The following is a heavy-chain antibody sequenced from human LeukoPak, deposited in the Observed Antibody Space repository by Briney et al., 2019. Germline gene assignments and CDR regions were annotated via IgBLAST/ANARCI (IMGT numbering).Heavy chain of an antibody. CDR2: ISAYNGNT. CDR3: ASLGYCSSTSCSPIGYYGMDV. V-gene: IGHV1-18*01. D-gene: IGHD2-2*01. J-gene: IGHJ6*02. CDR1: GYTFTSYG. Sequence: ASVKVSCKASGYTFTSYGISWVRQAPGQGLEWMGWISAYNGNTNYAQKLQGRVTMTTDTSTSTAYMELRSLRSDDTAVYYCASLGYCSSTSCSPIGYYGMDVWGQGTTVTVSS.